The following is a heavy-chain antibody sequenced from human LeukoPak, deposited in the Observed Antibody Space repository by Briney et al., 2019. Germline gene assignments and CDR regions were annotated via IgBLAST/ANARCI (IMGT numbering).Heavy chain of an antibody. Sequence: GGSLRLSCAASGFTFSSYAMSWVRQAPGKGLEWVSAISGSGGSTYYADSVKGRFTISRDNSKNTLYLQMNSLRVEDTAVYYCAKASDYSNPHYYYYYMDVWGKGTTVTVS. CDR1: GFTFSSYA. CDR3: AKASDYSNPHYYYYYMDV. V-gene: IGHV3-23*01. J-gene: IGHJ6*03. D-gene: IGHD4-11*01. CDR2: ISGSGGST.